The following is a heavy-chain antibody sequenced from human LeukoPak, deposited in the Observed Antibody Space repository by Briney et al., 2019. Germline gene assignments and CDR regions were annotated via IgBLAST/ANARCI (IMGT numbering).Heavy chain of an antibody. CDR3: ARGRGGYRQNDY. D-gene: IGHD1-26*01. CDR1: GGTFSSYA. J-gene: IGHJ4*02. Sequence: ASVKVSCKASGGTFSSYAISWVRQAPGQGLEWMGRIIPILGIANYAQKFQGRVTITADKSTSTAYMELSSLRSEDTAVYYCARGRGGYRQNDYWGQGTLVTVSS. V-gene: IGHV1-69*04. CDR2: IIPILGIA.